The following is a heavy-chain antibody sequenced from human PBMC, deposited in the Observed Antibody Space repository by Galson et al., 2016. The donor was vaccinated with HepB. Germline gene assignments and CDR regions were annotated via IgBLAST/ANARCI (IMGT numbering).Heavy chain of an antibody. CDR1: GFTFSTYA. Sequence: SLRLSCAASGFTFSTYAMNWVRQAPGKGLEWVAVISYDGGKKYYADSVKGRFTISRDNSKNTLYLEMNSLRPEDTAVYFCARDPLYCSGGSCIPYYFDYWGQGTPVTVSS. D-gene: IGHD2-15*01. J-gene: IGHJ4*02. CDR3: ARDPLYCSGGSCIPYYFDY. CDR2: ISYDGGKK. V-gene: IGHV3-30-3*01.